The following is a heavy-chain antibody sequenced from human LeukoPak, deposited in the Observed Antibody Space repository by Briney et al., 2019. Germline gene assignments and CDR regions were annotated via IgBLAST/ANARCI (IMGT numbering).Heavy chain of an antibody. CDR1: GGTFSSYA. CDR2: IIPMFGTA. Sequence: ASVKVSCKASGGTFSSYAISWVRQAPAQGLEWMGGIIPMFGTANYAQKFQGRVTITADESTSTAYMELSSLRSEDTAVYYCARGWLAETMVVTPYNYWGQGTLVTVSS. V-gene: IGHV1-69*13. CDR3: ARGWLAETMVVTPYNY. D-gene: IGHD4-23*01. J-gene: IGHJ4*02.